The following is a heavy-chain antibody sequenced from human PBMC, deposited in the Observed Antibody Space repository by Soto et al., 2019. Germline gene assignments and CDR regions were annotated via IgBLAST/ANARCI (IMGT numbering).Heavy chain of an antibody. CDR2: INAGNGNT. CDR3: ARDRSPLSIGGAMWN. V-gene: IGHV1-3*05. CDR1: GYTFTSYA. D-gene: IGHD1-26*01. J-gene: IGHJ4*02. Sequence: QVQLVQSGAEEKKPGASVKVSCKASGYTFTSYAMHWVRQAPGQRLEWMGWINAGNGNTKYSQKFQGRVTITRDTSASTAYMELSSLRSEDTAVYYCARDRSPLSIGGAMWNWGQGTLVTVSS.